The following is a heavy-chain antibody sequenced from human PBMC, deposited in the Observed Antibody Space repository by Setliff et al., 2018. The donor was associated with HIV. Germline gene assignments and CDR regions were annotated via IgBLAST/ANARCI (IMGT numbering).Heavy chain of an antibody. V-gene: IGHV4-34*01. CDR2: INHSGST. CDR1: GGSFSGYY. J-gene: IGHJ5*02. CDR3: ARGKWFDP. Sequence: SETLSLTCAVYGGSFSGYYWSWIRQPPGKGLEWIGEINHSGSTNYNPSLKSRVTISVDTSKNQFSLKLSSVTAADTAVYYCARGKWFDPWGQGTLVTVSS.